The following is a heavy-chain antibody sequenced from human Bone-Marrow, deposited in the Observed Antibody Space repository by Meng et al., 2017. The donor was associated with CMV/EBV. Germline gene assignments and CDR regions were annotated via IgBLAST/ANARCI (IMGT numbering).Heavy chain of an antibody. V-gene: IGHV5-51*01. D-gene: IGHD4-23*01. Sequence: PCHGSGSSFGSCWIAWVRQLPGPGLEWIGIIYPSDSDTRYSPSFQGQVTISVDKSINTAYLQWSSLKASDTAMYYCARYYGGNSLYWGQGTLVTVSS. CDR3: ARYYGGNSLY. J-gene: IGHJ4*02. CDR2: IYPSDSDT. CDR1: GSSFGSCW.